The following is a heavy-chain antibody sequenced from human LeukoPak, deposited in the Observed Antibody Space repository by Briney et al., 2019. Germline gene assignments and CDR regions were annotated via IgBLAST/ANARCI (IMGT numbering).Heavy chain of an antibody. V-gene: IGHV4-4*02. CDR2: IYLRGNT. D-gene: IGHD4-17*01. CDR3: ARGTITTVTDS. J-gene: IGHJ4*02. CDR1: GGSISSSNW. Sequence: SETLSLTCAISGGSISSSNWWTWVRQPPGKGLEWVGEIYLRGNTNYNPSLESRATISVDESKTQLSLRLESVTAADTAVYYCARGTITTVTDSWGPGTLVTVSS.